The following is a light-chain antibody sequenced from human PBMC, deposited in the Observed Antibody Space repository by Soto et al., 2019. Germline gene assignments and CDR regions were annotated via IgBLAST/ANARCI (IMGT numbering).Light chain of an antibody. V-gene: IGKV3-11*01. CDR2: NAT. Sequence: EIVLTQSPATLSLSPGERATLSCRASQSVSNYLAWYQQKPGQAPRLLIYNATSRATGITASFSGSGSGTDFTRTINSLEPEDFAVYYCQQRSNWPPGFTFGQGTKLEIK. CDR1: QSVSNY. CDR3: QQRSNWPPGFT. J-gene: IGKJ2*01.